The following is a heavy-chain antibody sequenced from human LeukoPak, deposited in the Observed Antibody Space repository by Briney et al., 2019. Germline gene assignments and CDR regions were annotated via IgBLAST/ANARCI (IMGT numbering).Heavy chain of an antibody. J-gene: IGHJ5*02. CDR1: GYTFTSYY. CDR2: INPSGGST. Sequence: ASVKVSCKASGYTFTSYYMHWVRQAPGQGLEWMGIINPSGGSTSYAQKFQGRVTMTRDTSTSTVYMELSSLRSEDTAVYYCARPASTIDSSGYYWNWFDPWGQGTLVTVSS. CDR3: ARPASTIDSSGYYWNWFDP. V-gene: IGHV1-46*01. D-gene: IGHD3-22*01.